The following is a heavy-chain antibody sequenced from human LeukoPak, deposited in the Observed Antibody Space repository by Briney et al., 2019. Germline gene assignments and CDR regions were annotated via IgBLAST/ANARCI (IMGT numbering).Heavy chain of an antibody. V-gene: IGHV3-53*01. J-gene: IGHJ4*02. CDR2: IYSGGST. Sequence: GGSLRLSCAASGFTVSSNYMSWVRQAPGKGLEWVSVIYSGGSTYYADSVKGRFTISRDNSKNTLYLQMNSLRAEDTAVYYCARVRDGYNQEFDYWAREPWSPSPQ. CDR1: GFTVSSNY. CDR3: ARVRDGYNQEFDY. D-gene: IGHD5-24*01.